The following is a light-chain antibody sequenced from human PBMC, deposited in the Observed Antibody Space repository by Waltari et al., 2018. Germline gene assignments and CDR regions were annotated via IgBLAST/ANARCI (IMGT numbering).Light chain of an antibody. CDR1: SSDAGGDDS. J-gene: IGLJ2*01. Sequence: QSALTQPASVSGSPGQSITISCTGSSSDAGGDDSVSWSEDHPGQAPKVIIYDVNKRPSGVSDRFSGSKSGNTASLTISGLQAEDEATFYCSSQSTNNGVIFGGGTKVTVL. V-gene: IGLV2-14*03. CDR3: SSQSTNNGVI. CDR2: DVN.